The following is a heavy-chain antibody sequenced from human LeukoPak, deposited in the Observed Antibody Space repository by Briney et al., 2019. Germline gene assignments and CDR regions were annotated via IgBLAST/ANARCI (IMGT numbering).Heavy chain of an antibody. CDR2: ISSSSSYI. CDR3: ARDSVEMATIGDYWSYGMDV. J-gene: IGHJ6*02. D-gene: IGHD5-24*01. CDR1: GFTFSSYS. Sequence: GGSLRLSCAASGFTFSSYSMNWVRQAPGKGLEWVSSISSSSSYIYYADSVKGRFTISRDNAKNSLYLQTNSLRAEDTAVYYCARDSVEMATIGDYWSYGMDVWGQGTTVTVSS. V-gene: IGHV3-21*01.